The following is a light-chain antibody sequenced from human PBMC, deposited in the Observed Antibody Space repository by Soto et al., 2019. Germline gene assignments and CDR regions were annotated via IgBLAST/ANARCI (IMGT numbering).Light chain of an antibody. Sequence: EIVLTQSPGTLSLSPGERATLSCRASQSVSSSYLAWYQQKRGQAPRLLIYGASSRATGIPDRFSGSGSGTDFTLTINRLEPEDFAVYDCQEYVSSPWKFGQRTKVEIK. J-gene: IGKJ1*01. CDR2: GAS. V-gene: IGKV3-20*01. CDR1: QSVSSSY. CDR3: QEYVSSPWK.